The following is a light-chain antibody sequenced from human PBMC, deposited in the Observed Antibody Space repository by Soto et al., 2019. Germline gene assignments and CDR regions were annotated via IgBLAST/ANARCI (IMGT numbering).Light chain of an antibody. CDR1: GGDVGDDDF. Sequence: QSALTQPASVSGSPGQSITISCAGSGGDVGDDDFVSWYQQRPGKAPKLILYEVSHRPSGVSGRFSGSKSGNTAFLTISGLQADDEADYYCSSFTDSFTLVFGGGTKVTVL. CDR3: SSFTDSFTLV. V-gene: IGLV2-14*01. CDR2: EVS. J-gene: IGLJ3*02.